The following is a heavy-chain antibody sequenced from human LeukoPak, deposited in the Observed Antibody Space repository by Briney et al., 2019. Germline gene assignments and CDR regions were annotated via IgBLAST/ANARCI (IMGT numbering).Heavy chain of an antibody. CDR3: AKDLPTPIRAQPEGWFDP. Sequence: GGSLRLSCAASGFTFSSYAMSWVRQAPGKGLEWVSAISGSGGSTYYADSVKGRFTISRDNSKNTLYLQMNSLRAEDTAVYYCAKDLPTPIRAQPEGWFDPWGQGTLVTVSS. V-gene: IGHV3-23*01. CDR2: ISGSGGST. D-gene: IGHD2-2*01. CDR1: GFTFSSYA. J-gene: IGHJ5*02.